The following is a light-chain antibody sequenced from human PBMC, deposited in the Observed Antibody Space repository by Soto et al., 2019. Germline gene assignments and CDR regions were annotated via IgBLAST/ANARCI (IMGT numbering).Light chain of an antibody. CDR1: QSVPGSY. J-gene: IGKJ2*02. V-gene: IGKV3-20*01. Sequence: EIVLTQSPGTLSLSPGERAPLSCRASQSVPGSYLAWFQQKPGQAPRLLIYGASSRASGIPDRFSGSGSGTDFTLTISSLEPDDFAVYYCQQRARWPSTFGPGTKVDIK. CDR2: GAS. CDR3: QQRARWPST.